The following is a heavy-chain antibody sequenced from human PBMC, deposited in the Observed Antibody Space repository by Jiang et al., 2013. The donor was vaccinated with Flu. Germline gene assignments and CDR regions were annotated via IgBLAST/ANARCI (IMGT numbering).Heavy chain of an antibody. D-gene: IGHD3-10*01. V-gene: IGHV4-39*01. J-gene: IGHJ3*02. CDR3: ARRKVRGPFDM. Sequence: SGPGLVKPSETLSLTCTVSGGSIGSSSYYWGWVRQPPGKGLEWIGSMYIYYSGSTYDNPSLGSRVTISVDTAKNRVSLRLSSVTAADTAVYYCARRKVRGPFDMWGQGTLVIVSS. CDR2: IYYSGST. CDR1: GGSIGSSSYY.